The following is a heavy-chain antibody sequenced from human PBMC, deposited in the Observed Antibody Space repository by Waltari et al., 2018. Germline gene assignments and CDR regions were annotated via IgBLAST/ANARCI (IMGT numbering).Heavy chain of an antibody. CDR2: IYHSGST. CDR1: GYSISSGYY. Sequence: QVQLQESGPGLVKPSETLSLTCAVSGYSISSGYYWGWIRQPPGKGLEWIGSIYHSGSTSYNPSLKSRVTISVDTSKNQFSLKLSSVTAADAAVYYCARHKDLGTIVATMDAFDIWGQGTMVTVSS. CDR3: ARHKDLGTIVATMDAFDI. V-gene: IGHV4-38-2*01. J-gene: IGHJ3*02. D-gene: IGHD5-12*01.